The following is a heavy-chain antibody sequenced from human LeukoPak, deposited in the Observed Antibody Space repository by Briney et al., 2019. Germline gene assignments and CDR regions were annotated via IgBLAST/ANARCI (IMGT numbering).Heavy chain of an antibody. CDR3: ARRYGYSSSWYYFDQ. D-gene: IGHD6-13*01. V-gene: IGHV4-59*01. Sequence: SETLSLTCTVSGGSISSYYWSWIRQPPGKGLEWIGYIFYSGSTNYNPSLKSRVTISVDTSKNQFSLRLSSVTAADTAVYYCARRYGYSSSWYYFDQWGQGTLVTVSS. CDR1: GGSISSYY. CDR2: IFYSGST. J-gene: IGHJ4*02.